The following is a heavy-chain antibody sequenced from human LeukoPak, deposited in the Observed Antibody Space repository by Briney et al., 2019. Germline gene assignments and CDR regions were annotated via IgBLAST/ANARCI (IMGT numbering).Heavy chain of an antibody. CDR3: VSFYETY. V-gene: IGHV3-53*01. Sequence: QAGGSLRLSCAASGFTVSSNYMSWVRQAPGKGLEWVSLVYSGGSTYYADSVKGRFTISKDNAKNTVYLQMNSLRAEDTAVYYCVSFYETYWGRGTLVTVSS. CDR2: VYSGGST. CDR1: GFTVSSNY. D-gene: IGHD2/OR15-2a*01. J-gene: IGHJ4*02.